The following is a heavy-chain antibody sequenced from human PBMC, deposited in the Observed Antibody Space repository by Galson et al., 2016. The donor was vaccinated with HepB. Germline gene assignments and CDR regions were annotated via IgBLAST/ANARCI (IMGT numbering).Heavy chain of an antibody. V-gene: IGHV1-18*01. CDR3: ARDQGVGYGMDV. CDR1: GGTFSSYV. CDR2: ISTYNGDT. Sequence: SVKVSCKASGGTFSSYVISWVRQAPGQGLEWMGWISTYNGDTNFAQKFQGRVTMTADTSTSTAYMELRSLRSDDTAVYYCARDQGVGYGMDVWGQGTTVTVSS. D-gene: IGHD1-26*01. J-gene: IGHJ6*02.